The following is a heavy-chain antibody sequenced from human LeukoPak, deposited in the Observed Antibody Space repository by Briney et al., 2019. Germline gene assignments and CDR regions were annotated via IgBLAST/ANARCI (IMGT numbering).Heavy chain of an antibody. J-gene: IGHJ5*02. CDR1: VYTFNDYY. CDR3: TREARAGNWFDP. V-gene: IGHV1-2*02. Sequence: GGSVKVSCKASVYTFNDYYIHWVRQAPGQGLEWMGWINPDSGGTKYAQKFQGRVTMTRDTSIRTVYMELSRLTYDDTAVFYCTREARAGNWFDPWGQGTLATVSS. CDR2: INPDSGGT. D-gene: IGHD5-12*01.